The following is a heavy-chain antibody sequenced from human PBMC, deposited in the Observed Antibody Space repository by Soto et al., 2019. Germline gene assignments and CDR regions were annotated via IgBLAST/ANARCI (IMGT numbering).Heavy chain of an antibody. Sequence: QVQLVQSGAEVKKPGASVKVSCKASGYTFTSYGISWVRQAPGQGLEWMGWISAYNGNTNYAQKLQGRVTMTTDTSPSTVYMELTSLRSDDTAVYYCARGLYESNPHLGNWFYPGGQGTLVAVSS. V-gene: IGHV1-18*01. D-gene: IGHD3-22*01. CDR1: GYTFTSYG. J-gene: IGHJ5*02. CDR2: ISAYNGNT. CDR3: ARGLYESNPHLGNWFYP.